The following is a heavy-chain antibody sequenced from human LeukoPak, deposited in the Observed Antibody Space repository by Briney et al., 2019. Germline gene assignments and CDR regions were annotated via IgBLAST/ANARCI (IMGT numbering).Heavy chain of an antibody. Sequence: SETLSLTCTVSGGSISSGGYYWSWIRQHPGKGLEWMGYIYYSGSTYYNPSLKSRVTISVDTSKNQFSLKLSSVTAADTAVYYCARVGCGGDCHFDYWGQGTLVTVSS. J-gene: IGHJ4*02. D-gene: IGHD2-21*02. CDR2: IYYSGST. CDR3: ARVGCGGDCHFDY. V-gene: IGHV4-31*03. CDR1: GGSISSGGYY.